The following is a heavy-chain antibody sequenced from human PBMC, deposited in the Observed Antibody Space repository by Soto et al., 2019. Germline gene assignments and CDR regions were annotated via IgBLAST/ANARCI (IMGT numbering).Heavy chain of an antibody. V-gene: IGHV3-30-3*01. CDR1: GFTFSSYA. J-gene: IGHJ4*02. CDR3: ARMGQTYYFDY. D-gene: IGHD3-16*01. Sequence: QVQLVESGGGVVQPGRSLRLSCAASGFTFSSYAMHWVRQAPGKGLEWVAVISYDGSNKYYADSVKGRFTISRDNSKNTLYLQMNSLRAEDTAVYYCARMGQTYYFDYWGQGTLVTVSS. CDR2: ISYDGSNK.